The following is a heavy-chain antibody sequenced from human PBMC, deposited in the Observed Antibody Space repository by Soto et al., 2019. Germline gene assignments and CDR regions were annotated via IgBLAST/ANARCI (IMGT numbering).Heavy chain of an antibody. V-gene: IGHV5-10-1*01. CDR3: ATSTSTTFFCDSNHFYSKGIYFDY. Sequence: PGESLKISCKGSGYTFTSYWINWVRQMPGKGLEWMGRIDPRDSYTNYSPSFQGHVTLSADKSISTAYLQWSSLKASDTAMFYCATSTSTTFFCDSNHFYSKGIYFDYWGQGALVTVSS. D-gene: IGHD3-22*01. J-gene: IGHJ4*02. CDR1: GYTFTSYW. CDR2: IDPRDSYT.